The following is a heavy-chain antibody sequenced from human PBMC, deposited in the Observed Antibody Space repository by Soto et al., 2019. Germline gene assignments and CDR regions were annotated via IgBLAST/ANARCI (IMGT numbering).Heavy chain of an antibody. CDR1: GGSISSGGYS. V-gene: IGHV4-30-2*01. CDR3: ARDQRGLLWFGEPPYYYDMDV. D-gene: IGHD3-10*01. CDR2: IYHSGST. J-gene: IGHJ6*02. Sequence: SETLSLTCAVSGGSISSGGYSWSWIRQPPGKGLEWIGYIYHSGSTYYNPSLKSRVTISVDRSKNQFSLKLSSVTAADTAVYYCARDQRGLLWFGEPPYYYDMDVWGQGTTVTVSS.